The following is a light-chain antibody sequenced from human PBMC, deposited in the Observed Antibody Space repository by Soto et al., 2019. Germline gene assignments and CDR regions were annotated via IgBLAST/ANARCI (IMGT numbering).Light chain of an antibody. CDR3: QQLNDYPIT. V-gene: IGKV1-9*01. J-gene: IGKJ5*01. CDR1: QGMNTY. Sequence: IQLTQSPSSLSASVGDRVTITCRASQGMNTYLAWYQQKPGESPKLLIYATSALQSWVPSRFSGSGSGTDFTLTISSLQPEDFATYYCQQLNDYPITFGQGTRLEIK. CDR2: ATS.